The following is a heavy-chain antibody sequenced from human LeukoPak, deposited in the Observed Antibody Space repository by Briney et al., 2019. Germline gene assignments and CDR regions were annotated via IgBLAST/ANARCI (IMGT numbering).Heavy chain of an antibody. CDR2: LDSEDDEI. D-gene: IGHD4-23*01. Sequence: ASVKVSCKVSGYTLTELSIHWVRQAPGKGLEWMGGLDSEDDEIVYAQKFQGRVTLTEDTSTDTAYMELSSLRSEDTAVYYCGTDPDYGGTNYWGQGTLVTASS. J-gene: IGHJ4*02. CDR3: GTDPDYGGTNY. V-gene: IGHV1-24*01. CDR1: GYTLTELS.